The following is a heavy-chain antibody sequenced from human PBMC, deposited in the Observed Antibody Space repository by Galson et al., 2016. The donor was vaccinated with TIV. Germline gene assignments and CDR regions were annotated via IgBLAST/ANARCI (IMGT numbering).Heavy chain of an antibody. CDR1: GFIVNNNQ. J-gene: IGHJ6*02. CDR2: IYSDGRP. D-gene: IGHD3-3*01. Sequence: LSCAASGFIVNNNQMSWVRQAPGKGLEWISVIYSDGRPYYANSVAGRFTISRGDSKNTLYLQMTSLRAEDTAVYYCARDRYYDASGYYFYYYGMDVWGQGTTVTVSS. V-gene: IGHV3-53*01. CDR3: ARDRYYDASGYYFYYYGMDV.